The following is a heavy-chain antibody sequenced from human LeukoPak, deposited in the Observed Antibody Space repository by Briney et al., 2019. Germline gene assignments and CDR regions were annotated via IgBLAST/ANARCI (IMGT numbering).Heavy chain of an antibody. D-gene: IGHD2-15*01. J-gene: IGHJ6*02. CDR3: ARDNPHCSGGSCYSAGYDGMDV. V-gene: IGHV3-74*01. CDR2: INSDGSST. CDR1: GFTFSSYW. Sequence: GGSLRLSCVASGFTFSSYWMHWVRQAPGKGLVWVSRINSDGSSTSYADSVKGRFTISRDNAKNTLYLQMNSLRAEDTAVYYCARDNPHCSGGSCYSAGYDGMDVWGQGTTVTVSS.